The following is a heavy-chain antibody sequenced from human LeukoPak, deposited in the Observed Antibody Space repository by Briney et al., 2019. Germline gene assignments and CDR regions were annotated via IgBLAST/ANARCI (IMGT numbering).Heavy chain of an antibody. CDR1: GFTFSDYY. D-gene: IGHD1-26*01. CDR2: ISSSGSTI. Sequence: GGSLRLSCAAPGFTFSDYYMSWIRQAPGKGLEWVSYISSSGSTIYYADSVKGRFTISRDNAKNSLYLQMNSLRAEDTAVYYCARSRMGATTLYFDYWGQGTLVTVSS. V-gene: IGHV3-11*04. J-gene: IGHJ4*02. CDR3: ARSRMGATTLYFDY.